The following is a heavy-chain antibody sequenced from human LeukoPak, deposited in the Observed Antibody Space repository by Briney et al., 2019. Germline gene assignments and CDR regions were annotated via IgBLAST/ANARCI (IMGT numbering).Heavy chain of an antibody. D-gene: IGHD1-26*01. CDR2: IYSGGST. J-gene: IGHJ5*02. Sequence: PGGSLRLSCAASGFTFSSYAMSWVRQAPGKGLEWVSVIYSGGSTYYADSVKGRFTISRDNSKNTLYLQMNSLRAEDTAVYYCASGARTDGSYNRWGQGTLVTVSS. V-gene: IGHV3-66*01. CDR3: ASGARTDGSYNR. CDR1: GFTFSSYA.